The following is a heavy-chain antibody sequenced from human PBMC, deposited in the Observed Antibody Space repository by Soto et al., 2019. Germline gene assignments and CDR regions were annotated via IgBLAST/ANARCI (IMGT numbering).Heavy chain of an antibody. CDR2: IYYSGST. V-gene: IGHV4-31*03. CDR3: ARAASTMVRGVPVRWFDP. D-gene: IGHD3-10*01. Sequence: SETLSLTCTVSGGSISSGGYYWSWIRQHPGKGLEWIGYIYYSGSTYYNPSLKSRVTISVDTSKNQFSLKLSSVTAADTAVYYCARAASTMVRGVPVRWFDPWGQGTLVTVS. CDR1: GGSISSGGYY. J-gene: IGHJ5*02.